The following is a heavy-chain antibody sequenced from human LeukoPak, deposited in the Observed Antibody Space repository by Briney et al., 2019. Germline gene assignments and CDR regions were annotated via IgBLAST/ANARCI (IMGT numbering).Heavy chain of an antibody. CDR2: INHSGST. CDR1: GGSFSGYY. J-gene: IGHJ6*02. Sequence: PSETLSLTCAVYGGSFSGYYWSWIRQPPGKGLEWIGEINHSGSTNYNPSLKSRVTISIDTSKNQFSLKLSSVTAADTAVYYCARAPSNRLKYYYYGMDVWGQGTTVTVSS. D-gene: IGHD4-4*01. CDR3: ARAPSNRLKYYYYGMDV. V-gene: IGHV4-34*01.